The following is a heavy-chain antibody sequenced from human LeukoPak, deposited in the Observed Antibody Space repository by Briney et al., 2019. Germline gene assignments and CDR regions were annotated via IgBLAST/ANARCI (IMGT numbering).Heavy chain of an antibody. V-gene: IGHV4-59*01. J-gene: IGHJ4*02. CDR2: IYYSGST. CDR1: GGSISSYY. D-gene: IGHD6-19*01. CDR3: TGIAVAGTVVDY. Sequence: SETLSLTCTVSGGSISSYYWSWIRQPPGKGLEWIGYIYYSGSTNYSPSLKSRVTISVDTSKNQFSLKLSSVTAADTAVYYCTGIAVAGTVVDYWGQGTLVTVSS.